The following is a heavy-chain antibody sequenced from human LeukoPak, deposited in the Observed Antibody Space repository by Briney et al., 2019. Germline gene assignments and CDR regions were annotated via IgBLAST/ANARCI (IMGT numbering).Heavy chain of an antibody. Sequence: SETLSLTCTVSGGSISSYYWSWIRQPPGKGLEWIGYIYYSGSTNYNPSLKSRVPISVDTSKNQFSLKLSSVTAADTAVYYCARLSYCGGDCYREFDYWGQGTLVTVSS. V-gene: IGHV4-59*08. J-gene: IGHJ4*02. D-gene: IGHD2-21*02. CDR2: IYYSGST. CDR3: ARLSYCGGDCYREFDY. CDR1: GGSISSYY.